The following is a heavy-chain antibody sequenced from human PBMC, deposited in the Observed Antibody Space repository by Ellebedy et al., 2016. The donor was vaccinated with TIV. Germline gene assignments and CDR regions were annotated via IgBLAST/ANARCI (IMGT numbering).Heavy chain of an antibody. CDR3: ARDKVGGPTTFNY. D-gene: IGHD1-26*01. V-gene: IGHV3-7*01. CDR2: IKQDGSER. CDR1: GFTFSTYW. J-gene: IGHJ4*02. Sequence: GESLKISXAVSGFTFSTYWMSWVRQAPGKGPEWVANIKQDGSERYYVDSVRDRFTISRDNAKSSLYLQMNFLRAEDTAVYYCARDKVGGPTTFNYWGQGALVTVSS.